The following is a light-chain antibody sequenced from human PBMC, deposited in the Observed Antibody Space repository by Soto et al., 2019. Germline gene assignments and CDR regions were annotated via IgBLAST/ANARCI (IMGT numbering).Light chain of an antibody. Sequence: QSALTQPRSVSGSPGQSVTISCTGTNSNVGDYNSVSWYQQYPGKAPKLIIYDINERPSGVPDRFSGSESGNTASLTISGLQAEDEADYFCSSYAGSVLFGGGTKLTVL. CDR1: NSNVGDYNS. V-gene: IGLV2-11*01. J-gene: IGLJ2*01. CDR2: DIN. CDR3: SSYAGSVL.